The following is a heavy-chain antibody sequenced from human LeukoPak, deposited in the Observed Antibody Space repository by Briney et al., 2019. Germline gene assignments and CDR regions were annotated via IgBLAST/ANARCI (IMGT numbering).Heavy chain of an antibody. CDR1: GFSFNSYS. CDR2: ISSSNTI. J-gene: IGHJ3*02. V-gene: IGHV3-48*02. D-gene: IGHD3-10*01. CDR3: ARDPRYSAGYGSGVYRADGFDI. Sequence: GGSLRLSCAASGFSFNSYSMNWVRQAPGKGLEWVSYISSSNTIYYVDSVKGRFTISRDNAKNSSYLQMNSLRDEDTAVYYCARDPRYSAGYGSGVYRADGFDIWGQGTMVTVSS.